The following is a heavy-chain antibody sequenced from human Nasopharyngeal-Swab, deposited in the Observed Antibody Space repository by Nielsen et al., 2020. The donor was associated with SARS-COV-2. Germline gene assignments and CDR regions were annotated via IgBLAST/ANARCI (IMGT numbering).Heavy chain of an antibody. D-gene: IGHD2-15*01. V-gene: IGHV4-39*07. CDR1: GGSISSSSHY. CDR2: IYYSGST. Sequence: SETLSLTCTVSGGSISSSSHYWGWIRQPPGKGLEWIGSIYYSGSTYYNPSLKSRVTISVDTSKNQFSLKLSSVTAADTAVYYCARDWGGGSRNWFDPWGQGTLVTVSS. J-gene: IGHJ5*02. CDR3: ARDWGGGSRNWFDP.